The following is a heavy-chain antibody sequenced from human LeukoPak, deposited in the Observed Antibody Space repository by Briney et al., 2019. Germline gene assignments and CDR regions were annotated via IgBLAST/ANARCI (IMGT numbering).Heavy chain of an antibody. CDR2: ISAYNGNT. CDR1: GYTFTSYG. J-gene: IGHJ6*02. D-gene: IGHD1-1*01. CDR3: ARKKKLDRPYYGMDV. Sequence: ASVKVSCKASGYTFTSYGISWVRQAPGQGLEWMGWISAYNGNTNYAQKLQGRVTMTTDTSTSTAYMELRSLRSDDTAVYYCARKKKLDRPYYGMDVWGQGTLVTVSS. V-gene: IGHV1-18*01.